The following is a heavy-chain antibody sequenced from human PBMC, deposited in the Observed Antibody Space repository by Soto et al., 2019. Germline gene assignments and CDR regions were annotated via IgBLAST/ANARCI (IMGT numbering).Heavy chain of an antibody. CDR3: ARGVSGSYCEIYFQH. Sequence: QVQLVESGGGVVHPGRSLRLSCAASGFTFSIYAMHWVRQAPGTGLEGVAVISYDGCNKYYADSVKGRFPIYRDNSKNTGSLQMNSLRAEDTAVYYCARGVSGSYCEIYFQHWGQCTLVTASS. D-gene: IGHD1-26*01. CDR2: ISYDGCNK. J-gene: IGHJ1*01. CDR1: GFTFSIYA. V-gene: IGHV3-30-3*01.